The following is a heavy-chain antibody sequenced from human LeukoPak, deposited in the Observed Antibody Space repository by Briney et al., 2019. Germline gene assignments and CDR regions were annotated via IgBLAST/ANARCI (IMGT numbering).Heavy chain of an antibody. V-gene: IGHV3-21*01. CDR3: ARGHTAVTRHFDF. D-gene: IGHD2-21*02. Sequence: GGSLRLSCGASGFTFTTYSMPWVRQAPGKGLEWVAIISSGSSAIFSADALKGRFTISRDDAKNLLYLDMNSLRAEDTAVYYCARGHTAVTRHFDFWGQGTLVTVSS. CDR1: GFTFTTYS. J-gene: IGHJ4*02. CDR2: ISSGSSAI.